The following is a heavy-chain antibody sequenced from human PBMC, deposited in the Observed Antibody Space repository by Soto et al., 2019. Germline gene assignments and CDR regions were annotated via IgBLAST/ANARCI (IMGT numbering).Heavy chain of an antibody. J-gene: IGHJ6*03. V-gene: IGHV1-8*01. D-gene: IGHD3-9*01. CDR2: MNPNSGNT. CDR1: GYTFTSYD. CDR3: ARGLVGYDILTGYYLKYYMDV. Sequence: QVQLVQSGAEVKKPGASVKVSCKASGYTFTSYDINWVRQATGQGLEWMGWMNPNSGNTGYAQKFQGRVTMTRNNSISTAYMELSSLRSEDTAVYYCARGLVGYDILTGYYLKYYMDVWGKGTTVTVSS.